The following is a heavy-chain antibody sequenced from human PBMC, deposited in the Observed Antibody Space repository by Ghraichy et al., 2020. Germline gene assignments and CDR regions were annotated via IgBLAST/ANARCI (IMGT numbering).Heavy chain of an antibody. D-gene: IGHD3-10*01. CDR3: ERRPEAGSYYNIFWYFDL. CDR1: GGSISSSRYY. Sequence: SETLSLTCTVSGGSISSSRYYWGWIRPPPWKGLEWIGSIYYSGSTYYNPSLKSRVTISVDTSKNQFSLKLSSVTAADTAVYYWERRPEAGSYYNIFWYFDLWGRGTLVTVSS. V-gene: IGHV4-39*01. J-gene: IGHJ2*01. CDR2: IYYSGST.